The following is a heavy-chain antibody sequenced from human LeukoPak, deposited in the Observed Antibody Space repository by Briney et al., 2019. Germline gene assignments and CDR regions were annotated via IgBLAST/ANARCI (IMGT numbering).Heavy chain of an antibody. CDR2: IYYSGST. Sequence: SETLSLTCTVSGGSISSYYWSWIRQPPGKGLEWIGYIYYSGSTNYNPSLKSRVTISVDASKNQFSLKLSSVTAADTAVYYCAVERDGYSIDYWGQGTLVTVSS. D-gene: IGHD5-24*01. J-gene: IGHJ4*02. CDR1: GGSISSYY. V-gene: IGHV4-59*08. CDR3: AVERDGYSIDY.